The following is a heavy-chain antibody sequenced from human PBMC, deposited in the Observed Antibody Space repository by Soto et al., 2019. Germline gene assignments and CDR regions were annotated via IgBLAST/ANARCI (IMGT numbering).Heavy chain of an antibody. V-gene: IGHV2-26*01. CDR1: GFSLSNARVG. Sequence: QVTLKESGPVLVKPTETLTLTCTVSGFSLSNARVGVSWIRQPPGKALEWLAHIFSNDEKSYSTSLKSRLTISKDTSKSQVVLTMTNMDPVDIATYFCARLTDDYSTYAFYYYYYMDVWGSGTTVTVSS. D-gene: IGHD4-4*01. CDR2: IFSNDEK. CDR3: ARLTDDYSTYAFYYYYYMDV. J-gene: IGHJ6*03.